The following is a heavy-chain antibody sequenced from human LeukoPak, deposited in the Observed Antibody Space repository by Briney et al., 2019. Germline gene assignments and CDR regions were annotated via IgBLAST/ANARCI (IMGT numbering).Heavy chain of an antibody. CDR3: ARDPRSYDYVWGSYDYFDY. CDR1: GFTFSSYA. D-gene: IGHD3-16*01. CDR2: ISSSSSYI. V-gene: IGHV3-21*01. J-gene: IGHJ4*02. Sequence: PGGSLRLSCAASGFTFSSYAMSWVRQAPGKGLEWVSSISSSSSYIYYADSVKGRFTISRDNAKNSLYLQMNSLRAEDTAVYYCARDPRSYDYVWGSYDYFDYWGQGTLVTVSS.